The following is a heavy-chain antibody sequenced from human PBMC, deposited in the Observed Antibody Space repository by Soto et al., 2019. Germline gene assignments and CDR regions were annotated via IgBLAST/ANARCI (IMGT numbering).Heavy chain of an antibody. CDR3: SGLPYDYIDYGPDY. V-gene: IGHV3-73*01. Sequence: GGSLRLSCTASGITFSGSAIHWVRQASGRGLEWLGRIRTKSNGFATAYDVSLKGRFTVSRDDSKNTAYLQINSLKTEDTAVYYCSGLPYDYIDYGPDYWGQGTLVTVSS. J-gene: IGHJ4*02. CDR2: IRTKSNGFAT. CDR1: GITFSGSA. D-gene: IGHD3-16*01.